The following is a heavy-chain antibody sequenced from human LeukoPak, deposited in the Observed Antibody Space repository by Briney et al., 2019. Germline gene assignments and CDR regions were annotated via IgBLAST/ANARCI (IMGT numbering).Heavy chain of an antibody. CDR2: IKEDGSRQ. Sequence: GGSLRLSCAASGFTFSTYWMSWVRQTPGKGLEWVANIKEDGSRQYYVDSVKGRFTISRDNAKNSLYLQMNSLRVEDTAVYYCARDGGGYDSWGQGTLVTVSP. D-gene: IGHD5-24*01. V-gene: IGHV3-7*01. CDR1: GFTFSTYW. CDR3: ARDGGGYDS. J-gene: IGHJ5*01.